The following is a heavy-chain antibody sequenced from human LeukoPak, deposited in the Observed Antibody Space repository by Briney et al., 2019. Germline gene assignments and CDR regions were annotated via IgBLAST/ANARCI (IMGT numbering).Heavy chain of an antibody. CDR3: ARDRDRYYGSGSSYQAFDI. Sequence: ASVKVSCKASGYTFTSYYMHWVRQAPGQGLEWMGIINPSGGSTSYAQKFQGRVTMTRDMSTSTVYMELSSLRSEDTAVYYCARDRDRYYGSGSSYQAFDIWGQGTMVTVSS. V-gene: IGHV1-46*01. CDR1: GYTFTSYY. D-gene: IGHD3-10*01. J-gene: IGHJ3*02. CDR2: INPSGGST.